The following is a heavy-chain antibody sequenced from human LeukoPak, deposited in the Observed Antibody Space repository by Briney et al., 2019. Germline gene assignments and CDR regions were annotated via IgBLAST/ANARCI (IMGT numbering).Heavy chain of an antibody. V-gene: IGHV4-4*08. CDR3: ARDDYGVFDAFDV. J-gene: IGHJ3*01. CDR2: VSKSGST. CDR1: GGSISSHF. Sequence: SETLSLTCTVSGGSISSHFGTWLRQSPGKGREGLGYVSKSGSTNYNPSLQSRITISVDTSKNQFFLKLTSVTAADTAVYFCARDDYGVFDAFDVWGQGTVVTVSS. D-gene: IGHD3-16*01.